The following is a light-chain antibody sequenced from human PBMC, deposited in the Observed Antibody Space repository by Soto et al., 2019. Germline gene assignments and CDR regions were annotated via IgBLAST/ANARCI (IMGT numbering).Light chain of an antibody. Sequence: QSALTQPASVSGSPGXSISISCLGTSSDVGAFNYVSWYQNHPGKDPQLIIYDVTSRPSGVSXRFXASKSGNTAXLTXSGLQAEDEADYYCSSYTTRNKEVFGSGTKLTVL. CDR3: SSYTTRNKEV. CDR1: SSDVGAFNY. V-gene: IGLV2-14*03. CDR2: DVT. J-gene: IGLJ1*01.